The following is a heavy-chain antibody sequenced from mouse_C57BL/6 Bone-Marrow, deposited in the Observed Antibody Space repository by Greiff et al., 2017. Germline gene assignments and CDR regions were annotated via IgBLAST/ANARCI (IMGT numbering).Heavy chain of an antibody. J-gene: IGHJ4*01. CDR2: IYPGNSDT. CDR1: GYTFTSYW. D-gene: IGHD2-2*01. V-gene: IGHV1-5*01. Sequence: VHVKQSGTVLARPGASVKMSCKTSGYTFTSYWMHWVKQRPGQGLEWIGAIYPGNSDTSYNQKFKGKAKLTAVTSASTAYMELSSLTNEDSAVYYCTWLWLRRDYAMDYWGQGTSVTVSS. CDR3: TWLWLRRDYAMDY.